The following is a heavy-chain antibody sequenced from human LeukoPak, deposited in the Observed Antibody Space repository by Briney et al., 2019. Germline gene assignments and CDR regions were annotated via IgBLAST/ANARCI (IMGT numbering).Heavy chain of an antibody. V-gene: IGHV6-1*01. CDR2: TYYRNKRYN. J-gene: IGHJ5*02. CDR1: LDNVTSNSTS. CDR3: ARDLDWFDP. Sequence: PALSLTCAISLDNVTSNSTSSNWNLQSPSRVLEWLARTYYRNKRYNNYTVSVKSRITINPDTSKKQFSLQLNSVTPEDTAVYYCARDLDWFDPWGQGTLVTVSS.